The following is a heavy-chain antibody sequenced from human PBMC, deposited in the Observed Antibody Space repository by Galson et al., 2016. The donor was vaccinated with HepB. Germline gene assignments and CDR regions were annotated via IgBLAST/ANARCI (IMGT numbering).Heavy chain of an antibody. CDR3: ARLVSSRSPYDS. V-gene: IGHV5-51*01. Sequence: QSGAEVKKPGESLKISCKGEGYVFSSYWIAWVRQTPDKGLEWMGLFYPGDSGIRYSPSSQGQVTFPADKSINTAYMQWSSLKASDTAIYYCARLVSSRSPYDSWGQGTLVTVSS. CDR2: FYPGDSGI. J-gene: IGHJ4*02. D-gene: IGHD3-22*01. CDR1: GYVFSSYW.